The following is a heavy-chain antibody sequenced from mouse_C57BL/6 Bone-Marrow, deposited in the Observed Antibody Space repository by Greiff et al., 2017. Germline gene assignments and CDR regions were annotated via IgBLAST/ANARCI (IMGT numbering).Heavy chain of an antibody. CDR1: GYTFTSYV. Sequence: EVKLMESGPELVKPGASVKMSCKASGYTFTSYVMHWVKQKPGQGLEWIGYINPYNDGTKYNEKFKGKATLTSDKSSSTAYMELSSLTSEDSAVYYCARDYGNYYFDYWGQGTTLTVSS. CDR2: INPYNDGT. D-gene: IGHD2-1*01. CDR3: ARDYGNYYFDY. V-gene: IGHV1-14*01. J-gene: IGHJ2*01.